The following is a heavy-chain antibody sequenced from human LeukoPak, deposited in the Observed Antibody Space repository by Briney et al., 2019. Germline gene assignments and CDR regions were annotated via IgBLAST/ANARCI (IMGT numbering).Heavy chain of an antibody. CDR3: ARWSGSVTARNYYYYMDV. CDR1: GGSVRRGNYY. J-gene: IGHJ6*03. V-gene: IGHV4-61*02. Sequence: SETLSLTCTVSGGSVRRGNYYWTWIRQPAGSGLEWIGRIYTSGTTDYNPSLRTRVTISVDASRNQFSPNLSSVTAADTAVYYCARWSGSVTARNYYYYMDVWGEGTTVTVSS. CDR2: IYTSGTT. D-gene: IGHD6-6*01.